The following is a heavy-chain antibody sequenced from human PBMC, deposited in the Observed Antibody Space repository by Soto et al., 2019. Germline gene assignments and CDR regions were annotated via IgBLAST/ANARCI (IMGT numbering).Heavy chain of an antibody. CDR3: ARDKFDFWSGPYGMDV. V-gene: IGHV1-18*01. CDR2: VSVYNGNT. D-gene: IGHD3-3*01. Sequence: QVPLVQAGAVVKKPGASVKVSCKASGYTFTNYGISWVRQAPGQGLEWMGWVSVYNGNTHYPENLQGRVAMTTDTSTRTAYMELRSLRSDDTAVYYCARDKFDFWSGPYGMDVWGQGTTVTVSS. J-gene: IGHJ6*02. CDR1: GYTFTNYG.